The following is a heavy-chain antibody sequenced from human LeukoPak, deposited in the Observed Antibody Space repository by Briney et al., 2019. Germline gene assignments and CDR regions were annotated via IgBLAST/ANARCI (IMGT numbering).Heavy chain of an antibody. J-gene: IGHJ4*02. V-gene: IGHV1-2*06. CDR2: INPNSGGT. CDR3: ARELSGFYYDSSGSFDY. Sequence: ASVKVSCKASGYTFTGYYMHWVRQAPGQGLEWMGRINPNSGGTNYAQKFQGRVTMTRDTSISTAYMELSRLRSDDTAVYCCARELSGFYYDSSGSFDYWGQGTLVTVSS. D-gene: IGHD3-22*01. CDR1: GYTFTGYY.